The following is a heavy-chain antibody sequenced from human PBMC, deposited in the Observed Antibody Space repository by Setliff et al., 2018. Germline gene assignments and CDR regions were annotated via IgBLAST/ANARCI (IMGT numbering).Heavy chain of an antibody. CDR3: ARGGISSGWECFGYYYGMDV. D-gene: IGHD6-19*01. V-gene: IGHV4-59*11. CDR1: GGSISSHY. J-gene: IGHJ6*02. CDR2: IYYSGST. Sequence: SETLSLTCTVSGGSISSHYWSWIRQPPGKGLEWIGSIYYSGSTNYNPSLKSRVTISVDTSKNQFSLKLSSVTAADTAVYYCARGGISSGWECFGYYYGMDVWGQGTTVTVSS.